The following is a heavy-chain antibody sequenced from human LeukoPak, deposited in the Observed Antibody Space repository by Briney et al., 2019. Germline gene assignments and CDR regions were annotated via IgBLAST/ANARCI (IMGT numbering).Heavy chain of an antibody. V-gene: IGHV5-51*01. CDR2: IYPGDSDT. CDR1: GYSFTSYW. D-gene: IGHD3-3*01. CDR3: ARRGAFWSGYPSYWFDP. Sequence: GESQKISCKGSGYSFTSYWVGWVRQMPGKGLEWMGIIYPGDSDTRYSPSFQGQVTISADKSISTAYLQWSSLKASDTAMYYCARRGAFWSGYPSYWFDPWGQGTLVTVSS. J-gene: IGHJ5*02.